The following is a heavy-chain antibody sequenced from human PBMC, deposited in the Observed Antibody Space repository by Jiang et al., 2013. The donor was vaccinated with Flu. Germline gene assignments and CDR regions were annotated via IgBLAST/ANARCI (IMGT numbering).Heavy chain of an antibody. V-gene: IGHV3-74*01. CDR1: GFSVSSYW. CDR2: AKGDGSVI. CDR3: SRDTFGPYDM. Sequence: QLVESGGGLVQPGGSLRLSCAASGFSVSSYWMHWVRQVPGKGLMWVARAKGDGSVITYADSVKGRFNIYRDNSKNTLYLQMSSLRDEDTGVYHCSRDTFGPYDMWGQGTMVIVSS. J-gene: IGHJ3*02. D-gene: IGHD3-10*01.